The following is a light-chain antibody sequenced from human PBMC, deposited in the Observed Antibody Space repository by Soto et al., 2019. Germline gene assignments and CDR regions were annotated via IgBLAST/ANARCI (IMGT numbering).Light chain of an antibody. J-gene: IGKJ1*01. Sequence: GARVTIICRASQSISDSLAWYQQKPRKAPKLVIYDASRLESGVPSRFSGSGSGTEFTLTITSLQPDDFATYYCQQYSSYWTFGQGTKVDIK. V-gene: IGKV1-5*02. CDR3: QQYSSYWT. CDR2: DAS. CDR1: QSISDS.